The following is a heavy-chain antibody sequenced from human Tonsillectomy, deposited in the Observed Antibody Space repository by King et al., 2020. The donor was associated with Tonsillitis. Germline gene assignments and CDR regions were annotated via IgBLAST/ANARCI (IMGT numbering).Heavy chain of an antibody. CDR2: ITSDGGNT. D-gene: IGHD1-14*01. Sequence: VQLVESGGGIVQPGGSLRLSCVGAGFPFSSNWMHWVRQVPGKGLVWVPRITSDGGNTIYGDSVKGRFTSSRDNAKNKLYLQMNSLRAEETAVYYFARDRGSPDAFDIWGQGTMVTVSS. CDR3: ARDRGSPDAFDI. CDR1: GFPFSSNW. J-gene: IGHJ3*02. V-gene: IGHV3-74*01.